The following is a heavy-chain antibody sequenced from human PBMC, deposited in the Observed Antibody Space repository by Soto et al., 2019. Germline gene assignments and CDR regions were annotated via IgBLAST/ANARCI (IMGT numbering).Heavy chain of an antibody. CDR3: GRVVEGATRHNDFDS. CDR1: GGSIHNSHSF. CDR2: VYYSGGA. J-gene: IGHJ4*02. Sequence: PSETLSLTCAVSGGSIHNSHSFWGWIRQPPGKGLEFIGSVYYSGGAYYNPSLESRVTVSVDPSKNQFSLRLNSVTATDTAVYYCGRVVEGATRHNDFDSWGPGTLVTVSS. V-gene: IGHV4-39*01. D-gene: IGHD2-15*01.